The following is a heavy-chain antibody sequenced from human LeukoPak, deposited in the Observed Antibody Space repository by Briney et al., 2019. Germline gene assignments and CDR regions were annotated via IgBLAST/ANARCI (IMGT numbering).Heavy chain of an antibody. CDR2: ISWNSGSI. Sequence: GGFLRLSCAASGFTFDDYAMHWVRQAPGKGLEWVSGISWNSGSIGYADSVKGRFTISRDNAKNSLYLQMNSLRAEDTALYYCAKLMVPWQWLGGNYFDYWGQGTLVTVSS. CDR1: GFTFDDYA. CDR3: AKLMVPWQWLGGNYFDY. D-gene: IGHD6-19*01. V-gene: IGHV3-9*01. J-gene: IGHJ4*02.